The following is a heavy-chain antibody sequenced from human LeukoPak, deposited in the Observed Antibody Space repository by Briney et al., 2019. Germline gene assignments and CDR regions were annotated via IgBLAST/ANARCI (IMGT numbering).Heavy chain of an antibody. Sequence: ASVKVSCKASGYTFTGYYMHWVRQAPGRGLEWMGWINPNSGGTNYAQKFQGRVTMTRDTSISTAYMELSRLRSDDTAVYYCARGPSIRTMIVVAPFDPWGQGTLVTVSS. CDR2: INPNSGGT. CDR1: GYTFTGYY. V-gene: IGHV1-2*02. J-gene: IGHJ5*02. D-gene: IGHD3-22*01. CDR3: ARGPSIRTMIVVAPFDP.